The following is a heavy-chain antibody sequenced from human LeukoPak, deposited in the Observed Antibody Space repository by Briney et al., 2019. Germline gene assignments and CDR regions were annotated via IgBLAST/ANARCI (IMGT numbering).Heavy chain of an antibody. CDR3: ARCRSPEGRWFDP. J-gene: IGHJ5*02. V-gene: IGHV4-38-2*01. CDR2: IYHSGST. CDR1: GYSISSGYY. Sequence: PSETLSLTCAVSGYSISSGYYWGWIRQPPGKGLEWIGSIYHSGSTYYNPSLKSRVTISVDTSKNQFSLKLSSVTAADTAVYYCARCRSPEGRWFDPWAREPWSPSPQ. D-gene: IGHD6-6*01.